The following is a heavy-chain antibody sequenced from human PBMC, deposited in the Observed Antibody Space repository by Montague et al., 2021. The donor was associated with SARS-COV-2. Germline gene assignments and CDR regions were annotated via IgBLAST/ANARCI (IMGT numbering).Heavy chain of an antibody. J-gene: IGHJ4*02. CDR3: ATHEDPSGWIPGPFDF. CDR1: GGSISSSSYY. CDR2: IYYRGST. Sequence: SETLSLTCTVSGGSISSSSYYWAWIRQPPGKGLEWNGSIYYRGSTYYNPSLKSRVFISVDTSKNQLSLTLTSVTAADTAVYDCATHEDPSGWIPGPFDFWGQGTLLSVSS. D-gene: IGHD6-19*01. V-gene: IGHV4-39*01.